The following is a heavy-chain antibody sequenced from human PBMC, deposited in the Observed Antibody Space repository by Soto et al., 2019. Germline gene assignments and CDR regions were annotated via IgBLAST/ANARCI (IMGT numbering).Heavy chain of an antibody. CDR1: GYTFTNYY. Sequence: QVQLVQSGSEVKKPGASVKVSCKASGYTFTNYYIHWVRQAPGQGLEWMGIINPSTGSSTYAQKFQGRVTLTRDTSTSTVYMDLSSLRSEDTAVYYCARGRFNTVTTWWYFDYWGQGALVTVSS. V-gene: IGHV1-46*01. CDR2: INPSTGSS. CDR3: ARGRFNTVTTWWYFDY. J-gene: IGHJ4*02. D-gene: IGHD4-17*01.